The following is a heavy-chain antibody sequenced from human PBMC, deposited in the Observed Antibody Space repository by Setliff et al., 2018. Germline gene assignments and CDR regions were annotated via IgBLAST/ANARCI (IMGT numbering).Heavy chain of an antibody. Sequence: GGSLRLSCAASGFTLSDAWMSWVRQAPGKGLEWVANIKQDGSEKYYVDSVKGRFTISRDNAKNSLYLQMNSLRAEDTAVYYCARDGGEYWGQGTLVTVSS. D-gene: IGHD3-16*01. V-gene: IGHV3-7*01. J-gene: IGHJ4*02. CDR2: IKQDGSEK. CDR1: GFTLSDAW. CDR3: ARDGGEY.